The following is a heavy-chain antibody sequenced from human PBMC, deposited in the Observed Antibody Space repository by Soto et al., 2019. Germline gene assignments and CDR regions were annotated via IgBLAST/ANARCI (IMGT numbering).Heavy chain of an antibody. V-gene: IGHV1-18*01. D-gene: IGHD3-3*01. CDR1: GYTFTDYG. Sequence: QVPLVQSGAEVEKPGASVKVSCKASGYTFTDYGISWVRQAPGQGLQWMGWITAFNGNTKYAQQFQGRVTMTTDTSTSTAYMELRSLESDDTAVYYCARISKSDFWIGYYYFFDYWGQGTLVTVSS. CDR3: ARISKSDFWIGYYYFFDY. J-gene: IGHJ4*02. CDR2: ITAFNGNT.